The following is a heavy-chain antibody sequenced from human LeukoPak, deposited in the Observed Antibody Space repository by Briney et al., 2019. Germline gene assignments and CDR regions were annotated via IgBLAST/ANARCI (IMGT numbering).Heavy chain of an antibody. V-gene: IGHV3-23*01. CDR3: AKDQNKYHIVVVTAYFDY. Sequence: HAGGSLRLSCAASGFTFDDYAMYWVRQAPGKGLEWVSAISGSGGSTYYADSVKGRFTISRDNSKNTLYLQMDSLRAEDTAVYYCAKDQNKYHIVVVTAYFDYWGQGTLVTVSS. D-gene: IGHD2-21*02. CDR1: GFTFDDYA. CDR2: ISGSGGST. J-gene: IGHJ4*02.